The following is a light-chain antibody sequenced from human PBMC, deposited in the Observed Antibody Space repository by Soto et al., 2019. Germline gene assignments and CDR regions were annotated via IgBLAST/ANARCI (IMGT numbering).Light chain of an antibody. CDR2: GAS. V-gene: IGKV3-20*01. J-gene: IGKJ5*01. CDR1: QGVSSSY. CDR3: QQYGSSPIT. Sequence: EIVMTKNPGTRSVSPGERATLSCRASQGVSSSYSAWYKQKPGQAPRLLIHGASSRATGIPDRISGSGSGTDFTIPISRLEPEDFAVYYCQQYGSSPITFGQGTRLEV.